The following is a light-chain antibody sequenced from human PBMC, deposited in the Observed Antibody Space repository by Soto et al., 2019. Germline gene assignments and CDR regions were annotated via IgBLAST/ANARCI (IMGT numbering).Light chain of an antibody. V-gene: IGLV1-40*01. CDR1: SSNIGAGYV. CDR2: GNS. Sequence: QSVLTQPPSVSGAPGQRVTISCTGSSSNIGAGYVVHWYQQLPGTAPKLLIHGNSNRPSGVPDRFSGSKSGTSASLAITGLQAEDGADYYFQSFGRSLSGLVFGGGTKLTVL. CDR3: QSFGRSLSGLV. J-gene: IGLJ2*01.